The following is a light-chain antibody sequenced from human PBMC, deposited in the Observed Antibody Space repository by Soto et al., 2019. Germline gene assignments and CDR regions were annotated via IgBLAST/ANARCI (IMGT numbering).Light chain of an antibody. Sequence: IVLTQSPSTLSLSPLERASRWCIGGQSVTDNYLAWYQQKPGQAPRLVISGASSRTSGIPDRFSASGSGPDFTLTTSSLQPDDSATYYCQLYNSYLWRFGQGTKVDIK. CDR2: GAS. CDR1: QSVTDNY. J-gene: IGKJ1*01. CDR3: QLYNSYLWR. V-gene: IGKV3-20*01.